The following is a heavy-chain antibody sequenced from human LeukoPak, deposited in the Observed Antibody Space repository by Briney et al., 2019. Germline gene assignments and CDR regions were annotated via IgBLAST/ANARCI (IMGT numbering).Heavy chain of an antibody. CDR1: GFTFSDYY. CDR3: ASRYYDFWSGHPS. V-gene: IGHV3-11*04. Sequence: PGGSLRLSCAASGFTFSDYYMSWIRQAPGKGLEWVSYISSSGSTIYYADSVKGRFTISRDDAKNSLCLQMNSLRAEDTAVYYCASRYYDFWSGHPSWGQGTLVTVSS. D-gene: IGHD3-3*01. J-gene: IGHJ5*02. CDR2: ISSSGSTI.